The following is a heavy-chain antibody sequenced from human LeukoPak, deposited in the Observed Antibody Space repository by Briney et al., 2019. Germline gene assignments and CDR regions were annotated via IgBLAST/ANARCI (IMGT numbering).Heavy chain of an antibody. Sequence: ASVKVSCKASGYTFTRYAISWVRQAPGQGLEWMGWISTYNGDTNYAQNFQGRVTMTTDTSTTTAYKELRSLRSDDSAIYFCARDPSNTSGRYIYFDYWGQGTLVTVSS. CDR2: ISTYNGDT. D-gene: IGHD2-2*01. CDR1: GYTFTRYA. J-gene: IGHJ4*02. V-gene: IGHV1-18*01. CDR3: ARDPSNTSGRYIYFDY.